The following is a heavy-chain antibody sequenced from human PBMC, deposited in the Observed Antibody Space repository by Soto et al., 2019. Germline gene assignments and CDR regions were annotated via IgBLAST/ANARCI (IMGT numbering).Heavy chain of an antibody. Sequence: SETLSLTCTVSGGSISSGGYYWSWIRQHPGKGLEWIGYIYYSGSTYYNPSLKSRVTISVDTSKNQFSLKLSSVTAADTAVYYCARDARTAVGYYYYGMDVWGQGTTVTVSS. J-gene: IGHJ6*02. CDR3: ARDARTAVGYYYYGMDV. V-gene: IGHV4-31*03. D-gene: IGHD1-26*01. CDR2: IYYSGST. CDR1: GGSISSGGYY.